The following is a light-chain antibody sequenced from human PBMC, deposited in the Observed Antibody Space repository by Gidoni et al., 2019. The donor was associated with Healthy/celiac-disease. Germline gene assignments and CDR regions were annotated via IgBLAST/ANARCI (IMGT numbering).Light chain of an antibody. V-gene: IGKV2-28*01. J-gene: IGKJ4*01. Sequence: DIAMTQSPLSLPVTPGEPASISCRSSQSLLHSNGYNYLDWYLQKPGQSPQLLIYLGSNRASGVPDRFSGSGSGTDFTLKISRVEAEDVGVYYCMQALQTPTTFGGGTKVEIK. CDR3: MQALQTPTT. CDR2: LGS. CDR1: QSLLHSNGYNY.